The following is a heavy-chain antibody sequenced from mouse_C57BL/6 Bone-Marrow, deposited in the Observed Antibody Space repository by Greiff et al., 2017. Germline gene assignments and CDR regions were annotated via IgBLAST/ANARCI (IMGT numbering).Heavy chain of an antibody. D-gene: IGHD2-4*01. J-gene: IGHJ4*01. CDR2: IYPRSGNT. V-gene: IGHV1-81*01. CDR1: GYTFTSYG. CDR3: ANQGDYDGPSMDY. Sequence: QVQLQQSGAELARPGASVKLSCKASGYTFTSYGISWVKQRTGQGLEWIGEIYPRSGNTYYNEKFKGKATLTADKSSSTAYMELRSLTTEDSAVYYGANQGDYDGPSMDYWGQGTSVTVSA.